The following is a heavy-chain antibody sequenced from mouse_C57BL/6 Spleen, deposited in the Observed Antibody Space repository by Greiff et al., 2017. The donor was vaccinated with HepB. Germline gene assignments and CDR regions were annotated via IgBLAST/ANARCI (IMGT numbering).Heavy chain of an antibody. CDR2: IDPETGGT. CDR3: TRTPNYCGSSSLYYFDY. J-gene: IGHJ2*01. D-gene: IGHD1-1*01. V-gene: IGHV1-15*01. Sequence: QVQLQQSGAELVRPGASVTLSCKASGYTFTDYEMHWVKQTPVHGLEWIGAIDPETGGTAYNQKFKGKAILTADKSSSTAYMELRSLTSEDSAVYYCTRTPNYCGSSSLYYFDYWGQGTTLTVSS. CDR1: GYTFTDYE.